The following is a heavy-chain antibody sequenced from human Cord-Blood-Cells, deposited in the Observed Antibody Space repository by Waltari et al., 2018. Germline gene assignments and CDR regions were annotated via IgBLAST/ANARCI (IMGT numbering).Heavy chain of an antibody. CDR2: IYYSGST. CDR3: AREAKYSSSSALDY. Sequence: VQLQESGPGLVKPSETLSLTCTVSGGSVSSGSYYWSWIRQPPGKGLEWIGYIYYSGSTNYIPSLKSRVTISVDTSKNQFSLKLSSVTAADTAVYYCAREAKYSSSSALDYWGQGTLVTVSS. J-gene: IGHJ4*02. D-gene: IGHD6-6*01. V-gene: IGHV4-61*01. CDR1: GGSVSSGSYY.